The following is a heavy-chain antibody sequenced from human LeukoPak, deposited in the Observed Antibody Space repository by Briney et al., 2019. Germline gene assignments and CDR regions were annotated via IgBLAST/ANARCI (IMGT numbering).Heavy chain of an antibody. V-gene: IGHV4-61*08. CDR2: IYYSGST. D-gene: IGHD1-26*01. CDR1: GGSIRSGGYY. J-gene: IGHJ6*02. Sequence: PSEALSLTCTVSGGSIRSGGYYWSWIRQHPGKGLEWIGYIYYSGSTNYNPSLKSRVTISVDTSKNQFSLKLSSVTAADTAVYYCARGGWELPWDYYGMDVWGQGTTVTVSS. CDR3: ARGGWELPWDYYGMDV.